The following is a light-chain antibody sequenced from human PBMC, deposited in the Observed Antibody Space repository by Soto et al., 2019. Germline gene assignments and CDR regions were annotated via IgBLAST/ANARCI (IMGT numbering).Light chain of an antibody. J-gene: IGKJ1*01. V-gene: IGKV2-30*01. CDR1: QSLVSSDGNTY. CDR3: MQGTHWPWT. Sequence: DVVVTQSPLSLPVTLGQPASISCGSSQSLVSSDGNTYLNWFQQRPGQSPRRLIYKVSDRDSGVPDRFSGSGSGTDFTLKISRVEAEDVGIYYCMQGTHWPWTFGQGTKAEIK. CDR2: KVS.